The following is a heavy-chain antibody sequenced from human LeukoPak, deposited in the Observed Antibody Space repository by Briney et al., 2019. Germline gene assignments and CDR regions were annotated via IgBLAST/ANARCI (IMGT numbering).Heavy chain of an antibody. CDR3: AKDYSSGTYIDC. J-gene: IGHJ4*02. V-gene: IGHV3-30*02. Sequence: PGGSLRLSCVASGFTFSSYGMHWVRQAPGKGLEWVAVIWYDGTNKYYADSVKGRFTISRDNSKNTLYLQMNSLRPEDTAVYYCAKDYSSGTYIDCWGQGTLVTVSS. CDR1: GFTFSSYG. D-gene: IGHD3-10*01. CDR2: IWYDGTNK.